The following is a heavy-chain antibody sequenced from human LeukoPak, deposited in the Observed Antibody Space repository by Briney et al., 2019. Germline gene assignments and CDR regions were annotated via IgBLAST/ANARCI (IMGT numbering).Heavy chain of an antibody. CDR2: IHPGDSDT. J-gene: IGHJ4*02. Sequence: GESLKISCKSSGYSFSTFWIGWVRQMPGKGLEWMGIIHPGDSDTRTNPSFQDQVTISADTSINTAYLQWSSLKASDTAMYYCARHRRNDYTSCWYEDYWGQGTLFTVSS. D-gene: IGHD6-19*01. CDR1: GYSFSTFW. V-gene: IGHV5-51*01. CDR3: ARHRRNDYTSCWYEDY.